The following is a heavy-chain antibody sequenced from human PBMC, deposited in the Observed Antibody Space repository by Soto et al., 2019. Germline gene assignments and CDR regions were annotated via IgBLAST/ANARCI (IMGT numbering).Heavy chain of an antibody. CDR2: MYFGGSF. V-gene: IGHV4-59*02. J-gene: IGHJ6*02. CDR1: GASVSHGY. D-gene: IGHD1-26*01. CDR3: ARVRGSYYYGMDV. Sequence: PSETLSLTCNVSGASVSHGYWSWIRQPPGKGLEWIGFMYFGGSFNYNPSLTSRATISVETSKNQFSMKLTSVTASDTAVYYCARVRGSYYYGMDVWGHGTTVTVS.